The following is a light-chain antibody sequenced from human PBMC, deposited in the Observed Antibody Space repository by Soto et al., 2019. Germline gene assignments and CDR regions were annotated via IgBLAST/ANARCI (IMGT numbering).Light chain of an antibody. CDR2: GAS. CDR1: QSVSSSY. J-gene: IGKJ5*01. Sequence: EIVLTQSPGTLSLSPGERATLSCRASQSVSSSYLAWYQQKPGQAPRLLIYGASSRATGIPDRFSGSGSGTDFALTSSRLEPEDFAVYYCQQYGSSSTFGQGTRLESK. V-gene: IGKV3-20*01. CDR3: QQYGSSST.